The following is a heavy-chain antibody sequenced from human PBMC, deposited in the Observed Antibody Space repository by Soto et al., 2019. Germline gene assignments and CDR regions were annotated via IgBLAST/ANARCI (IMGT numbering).Heavy chain of an antibody. CDR3: ARQRGYCSDTRCYRGGGMDV. Sequence: QVQLVQSGAAVKQPGYSMKVSCKASGYTFSSYSISWLRQAPGKGPEWLGCVIPLFGTTDYAQKFQGRVRTTADEAASTAYMEVSSLKSEDTAVYYCARQRGYCSDTRCYRGGGMDVCSQGTKVSVSS. J-gene: IGHJ6*02. CDR2: VIPLFGTT. CDR1: GYTFSSYS. V-gene: IGHV1-69*01. D-gene: IGHD2-15*01.